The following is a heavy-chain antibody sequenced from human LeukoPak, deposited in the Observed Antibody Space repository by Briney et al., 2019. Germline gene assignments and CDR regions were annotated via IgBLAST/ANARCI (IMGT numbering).Heavy chain of an antibody. CDR2: IDDSGRT. CDR3: ASHTGGHGSDY. Sequence: PSETLSLTCTVSGASIGSYWLSWIRQPPGNGLEWIGHIDDSGRTKYNPSLRSRVTISVDTSKNHFSVKLNSMTAADTAVYYCASHTGGHGSDYWGQGILVTVSS. J-gene: IGHJ4*02. V-gene: IGHV4-59*08. CDR1: GASIGSYW. D-gene: IGHD5-24*01.